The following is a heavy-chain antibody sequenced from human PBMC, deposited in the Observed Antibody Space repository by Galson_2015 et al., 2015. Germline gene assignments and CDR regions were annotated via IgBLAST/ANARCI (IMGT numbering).Heavy chain of an antibody. V-gene: IGHV1-69*13. Sequence: SVKVSCKASGGTFSSYAISWVRQAPGQGLEWMGGIIPIFGTANYAQKFQGRVTITADESTSTAYMELSSLRSEDTAVYYCARVLDYYDSTGYYFDYWGQGTLVTVSS. CDR3: ARVLDYYDSTGYYFDY. J-gene: IGHJ4*02. D-gene: IGHD3-22*01. CDR1: GGTFSSYA. CDR2: IIPIFGTA.